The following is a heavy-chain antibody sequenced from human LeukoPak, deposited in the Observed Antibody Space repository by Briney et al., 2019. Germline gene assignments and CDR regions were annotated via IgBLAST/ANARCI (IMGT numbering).Heavy chain of an antibody. CDR2: INHSGST. Sequence: SETLSLTCAVYGGSFSGYYWSWIRQPPGKGLEWIGEINHSGSTNYNPSLKSRVTISVDTSKNQFSLKLSSVTAADTAVYYCAREYSNYYYYYMDVWGKGTTVTVSS. V-gene: IGHV4-34*01. CDR1: GGSFSGYY. CDR3: AREYSNYYYYYMDV. D-gene: IGHD1-26*01. J-gene: IGHJ6*03.